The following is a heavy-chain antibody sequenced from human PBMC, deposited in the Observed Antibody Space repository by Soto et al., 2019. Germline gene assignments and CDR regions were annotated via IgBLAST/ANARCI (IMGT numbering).Heavy chain of an antibody. CDR3: AKDLVGSGYDYYYGMDV. Sequence: GSLRLSCAASGFTFSSYGMHWVRQAPGKGLEWVAVISYDGSNKYYADSVKGRFTISRDNSKNTLYLQMNSLRAEDTAVYYCAKDLVGSGYDYYYGMDVWGQGTTVTVSS. CDR2: ISYDGSNK. J-gene: IGHJ6*02. CDR1: GFTFSSYG. V-gene: IGHV3-30*18. D-gene: IGHD5-12*01.